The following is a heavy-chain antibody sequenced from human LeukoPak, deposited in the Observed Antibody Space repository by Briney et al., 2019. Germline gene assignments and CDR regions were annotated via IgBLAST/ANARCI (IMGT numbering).Heavy chain of an antibody. Sequence: ASVKVSCKASGYTFTSYGISWVRQAPGQGREWMGWISAYNGNTNYAQKLQGRVTMTTDTSTSTAYMELRSLRSDDTAVYYCARQNYDFWSGYYADYWGQGTLVTVSS. D-gene: IGHD3-3*01. V-gene: IGHV1-18*01. CDR2: ISAYNGNT. CDR1: GYTFTSYG. J-gene: IGHJ4*02. CDR3: ARQNYDFWSGYYADY.